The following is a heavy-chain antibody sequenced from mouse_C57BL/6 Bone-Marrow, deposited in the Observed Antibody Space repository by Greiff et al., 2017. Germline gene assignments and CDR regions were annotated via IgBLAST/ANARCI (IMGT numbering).Heavy chain of an antibody. J-gene: IGHJ2*01. V-gene: IGHV5-17*01. CDR1: GFTFSDYG. Sequence: EVKLVESGGGLVKPGGSLKLSCAASGFTFSDYGMHWVRQAPEKGLEWVAYISSGSSTIHYADTVKGRFTISRDNAKNTLFLQMTSLRSEDTAMYYCARTDYWGQGTTLTVSS. CDR2: ISSGSSTI. CDR3: ARTDY.